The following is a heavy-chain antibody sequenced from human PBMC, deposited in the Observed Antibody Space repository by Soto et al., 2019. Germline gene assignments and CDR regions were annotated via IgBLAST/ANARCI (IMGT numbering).Heavy chain of an antibody. CDR1: GGSISSYY. D-gene: IGHD2-8*02. V-gene: IGHV4-59*01. CDR2: IYYSGST. Sequence: SETLSLTCTVSGGSISSYYWSWIRQPPGKGLEWIGYIYYSGSTNYNPSLKSRVTISVDTSKDQFSLKLSSVTAADTAVYYCAREPLLVHDAFDIWGQGTMVTV. J-gene: IGHJ3*02. CDR3: AREPLLVHDAFDI.